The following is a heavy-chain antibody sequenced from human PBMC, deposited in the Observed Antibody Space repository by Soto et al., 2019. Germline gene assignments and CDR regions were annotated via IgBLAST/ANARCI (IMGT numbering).Heavy chain of an antibody. D-gene: IGHD6-19*01. CDR3: ARVAVAGTPPPPPGSAY. J-gene: IGHJ4*02. CDR2: ISAYKGDT. Sequence: ASVKVSCKASGYIFTSYGISWVRLVPGQGLEWMGWISAYKGDTKYAQILQGRVTMTTDTSTRTAYMELRSLTSDDTAVYYCARVAVAGTPPPPPGSAYWGQGTLVPVSS. V-gene: IGHV1-18*01. CDR1: GYIFTSYG.